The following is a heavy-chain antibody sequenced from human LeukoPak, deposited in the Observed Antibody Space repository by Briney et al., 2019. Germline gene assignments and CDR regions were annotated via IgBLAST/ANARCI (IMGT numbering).Heavy chain of an antibody. D-gene: IGHD6-13*01. Sequence: SGPTLVNPTQTLTLTCTFSGFSLSPSAVGVGWIRQPPGKALEWLALIYWNDDKRYSQSLKSRLTITKDTSKNQVVLTMTNMDPVDTATYYCAHSKTGYSSSWLPYNWFDPWGQGTLVTVSS. CDR2: IYWNDDK. CDR1: GFSLSPSAVG. CDR3: AHSKTGYSSSWLPYNWFDP. V-gene: IGHV2-5*01. J-gene: IGHJ5*02.